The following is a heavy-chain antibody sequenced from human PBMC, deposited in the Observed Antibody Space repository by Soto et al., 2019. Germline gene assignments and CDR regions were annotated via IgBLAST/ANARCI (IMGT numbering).Heavy chain of an antibody. V-gene: IGHV1-18*04. CDR1: GYTFISYG. CDR2: ISAYNGNT. D-gene: IGHD3-10*01. J-gene: IGHJ6*02. CDR3: ARTTFPHGVLWFGDGDLGMDV. Sequence: QVQLVQSGAEVKKPGASVKVSCKASGYTFISYGISWVRQAPGQGLEWMGWISAYNGNTNYAQKLQGRVTMTTDTSTSTAYMELRSLRSDDTAVYYCARTTFPHGVLWFGDGDLGMDVWGQGTTVTVSS.